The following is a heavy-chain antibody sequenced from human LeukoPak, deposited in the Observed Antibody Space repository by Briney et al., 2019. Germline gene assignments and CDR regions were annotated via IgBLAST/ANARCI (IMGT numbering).Heavy chain of an antibody. D-gene: IGHD3-22*01. J-gene: IGHJ4*02. CDR2: ISAYNGNT. CDR3: ARGSPPRRNYDSRGYYSYYFDY. V-gene: IGHV1-18*01. CDR1: GYTLTSYG. Sequence: ASVKVSCKASGYTLTSYGISWVRQAPGQGLEWMGWISAYNGNTHYEQKLQGRVTMTTDTSTSTVYMELRSLRSDDTAVYYCARGSPPRRNYDSRGYYSYYFDYWGQGTLVTVSS.